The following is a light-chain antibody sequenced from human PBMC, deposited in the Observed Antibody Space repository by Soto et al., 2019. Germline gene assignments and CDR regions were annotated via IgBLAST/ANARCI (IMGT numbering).Light chain of an antibody. V-gene: IGKV3-11*01. CDR1: QSVSSY. CDR2: DAS. J-gene: IGKJ4*01. Sequence: EIVLTQSPVTLSLSPGERATLSCRASQSVSSYLAWYQQKPGQAPRLLIYDASNRATGIPVRFSGSGSGTDFTLTISSLEPEDFAVYSCQQRSNWPLTFGGGTKVEIK. CDR3: QQRSNWPLT.